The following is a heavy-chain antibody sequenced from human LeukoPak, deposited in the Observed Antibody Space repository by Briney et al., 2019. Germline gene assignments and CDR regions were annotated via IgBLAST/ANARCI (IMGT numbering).Heavy chain of an antibody. CDR3: ARGYGPGTSSFDY. V-gene: IGHV4-30-2*01. CDR2: IYYSGST. D-gene: IGHD3-10*01. J-gene: IGHJ4*02. CDR1: GGSISSGGYS. Sequence: PSETLSLTCTVSGGSISSGGYSWSWIRQPAGKGLEWIGYIYYSGSTYYNPSLKSRVTISVDGSKNQFSLELSSVTAADTAVYYCARGYGPGTSSFDYWGQGTLVTVSS.